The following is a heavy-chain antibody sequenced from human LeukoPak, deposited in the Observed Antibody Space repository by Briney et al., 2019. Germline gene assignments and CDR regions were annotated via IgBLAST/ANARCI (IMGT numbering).Heavy chain of an antibody. V-gene: IGHV3-66*01. Sequence: GGSLRLSCAASGFTGSSNYMRRVRQAPGRGLEWVSLIYSCGNTYYADSVKGRSTISRDNSKNTLYLQMNSLRAEGTAVYYCARGGDSSYYGDYWGQGTLVTVSS. CDR3: ARGGDSSYYGDY. CDR2: IYSCGNT. D-gene: IGHD3-22*01. J-gene: IGHJ4*02. CDR1: GFTGSSNY.